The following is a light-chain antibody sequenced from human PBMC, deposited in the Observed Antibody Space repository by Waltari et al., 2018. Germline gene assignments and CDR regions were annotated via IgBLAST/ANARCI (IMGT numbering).Light chain of an antibody. CDR3: QQYYSAPLT. Sequence: DIVLTQSPDSLAVSLGERATINCKSSQSVLYSANNRNYLVLYQQKPGQPPKLLINWASTRESGVPDRFSGSGSGTDFTLTISSLQAEDVALYYCQQYYSAPLTFGGGTKVEIK. CDR2: WAS. CDR1: QSVLYSANNRNY. V-gene: IGKV4-1*01. J-gene: IGKJ4*01.